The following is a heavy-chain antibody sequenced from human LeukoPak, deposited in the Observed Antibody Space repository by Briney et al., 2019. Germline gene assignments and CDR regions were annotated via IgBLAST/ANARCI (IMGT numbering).Heavy chain of an antibody. CDR1: GVSIGNYY. V-gene: IGHV4-59*08. CDR2: ISSSGHS. J-gene: IGHJ4*02. D-gene: IGHD3-3*01. Sequence: SETLSLTCTVSGVSIGNYYWTWIRQPPGKGLEWIGYISSSGHSNYNPSLKSRVTMSVDTSKNRFSLGLSSVTAADTAIYYCARAVFWSGYYTDPLVQYFFDYWGQGTLITVSS. CDR3: ARAVFWSGYYTDPLVQYFFDY.